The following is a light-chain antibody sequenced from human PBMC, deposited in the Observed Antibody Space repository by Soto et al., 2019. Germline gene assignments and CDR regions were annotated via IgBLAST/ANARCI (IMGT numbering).Light chain of an antibody. Sequence: SVLTQPPSVSAAPRQRVTISCSGSSSNIGGNSVSWYQQLPGTAPKLLIYDDDDRPSGIPERFSGSKSGTTATLGISGLHTGDEADYYCQSWDSSLGPYVFGSGTKVTVL. CDR1: SSNIGGNS. CDR3: QSWDSSLGPYV. V-gene: IGLV1-51*01. J-gene: IGLJ1*01. CDR2: DDD.